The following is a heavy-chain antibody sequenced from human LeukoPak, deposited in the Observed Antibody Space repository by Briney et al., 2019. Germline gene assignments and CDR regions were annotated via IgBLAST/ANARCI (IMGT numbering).Heavy chain of an antibody. CDR3: ARATGNSDHSPQEPIHWYFDL. Sequence: SVKVSCKASGGTFSTFGLSWVRQAPGQGLEWMGGIIPIFGPANYAQKFQGRVTITADESTSTAYMELSSLRSEDTAVYFCARATGNSDHSPQEPIHWYFDLWGRGTLVTVSS. D-gene: IGHD4-23*01. J-gene: IGHJ2*01. CDR1: GGTFSTFG. CDR2: IIPIFGPA. V-gene: IGHV1-69*13.